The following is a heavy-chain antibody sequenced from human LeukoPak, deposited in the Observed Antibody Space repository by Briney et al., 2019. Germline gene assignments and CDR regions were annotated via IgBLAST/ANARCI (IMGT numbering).Heavy chain of an antibody. J-gene: IGHJ5*02. CDR2: IYYSGST. CDR1: GGSISSYY. D-gene: IGHD3-3*01. CDR3: ARGTILGVGNNWFDP. Sequence: SETLSLTCTVSGGSISSYYWSWIRQPPGKGLEWIGYIYYSGSTNYNPSLKSRVIVSVDTSKNQFSLKLSSVTAADTAVYYCARGTILGVGNNWFDPWGQGTLVTVSS. V-gene: IGHV4-59*08.